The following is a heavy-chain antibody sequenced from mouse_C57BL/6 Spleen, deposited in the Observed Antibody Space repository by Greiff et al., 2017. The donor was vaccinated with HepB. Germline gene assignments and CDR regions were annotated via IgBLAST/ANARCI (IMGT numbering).Heavy chain of an antibody. J-gene: IGHJ2*01. CDR3: ARGGYDSDGTYFDY. Sequence: VQLQQSGAELVRPGSSVKLSCKASGYTFTSYWMDWVKQRPGQGLEWIGNIYPSDSETHYNLKFKDKATLIVDKSSSTAYMQTSSLTSGDSAVYYCARGGYDSDGTYFDYWGQGTTLTVAS. D-gene: IGHD2-4*01. V-gene: IGHV1-61*01. CDR2: IYPSDSET. CDR1: GYTFTSYW.